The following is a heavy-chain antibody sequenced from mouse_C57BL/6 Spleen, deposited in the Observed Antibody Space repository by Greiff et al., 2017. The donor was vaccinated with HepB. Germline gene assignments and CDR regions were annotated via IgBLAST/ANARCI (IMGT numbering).Heavy chain of an antibody. Sequence: DVQLQESGPGLVKPSQSLSLTCSVTGYSITSGYYWNWIRQFPGNKLEWMGYISYDGSNNYNPSLKNRISITRDTSKNPFFLTLNSVTTEDTATYYCAGGDYGSSFAYWGQGTLVTVSA. CDR2: ISYDGSN. J-gene: IGHJ3*01. V-gene: IGHV3-6*01. CDR3: AGGDYGSSFAY. CDR1: GYSITSGYY. D-gene: IGHD1-1*01.